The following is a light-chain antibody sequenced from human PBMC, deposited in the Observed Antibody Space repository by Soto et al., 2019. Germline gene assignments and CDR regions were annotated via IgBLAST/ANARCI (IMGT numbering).Light chain of an antibody. V-gene: IGKV3-11*01. CDR3: QQRGNWPSLT. CDR2: DAS. Sequence: EIVLTQSPATLSLSPGERATLSCRASQSISSQLAWYQQKPGQAPRLLIYDASNRATGIPARFSGSGSGTDFTLTIAGLEPEDFAVYYCQQRGNWPSLTFGGGTKVEIK. CDR1: QSISSQ. J-gene: IGKJ4*01.